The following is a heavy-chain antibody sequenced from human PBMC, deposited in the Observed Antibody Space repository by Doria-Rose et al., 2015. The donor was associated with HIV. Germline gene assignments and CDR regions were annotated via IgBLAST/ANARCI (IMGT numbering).Heavy chain of an antibody. J-gene: IGHJ4*02. CDR3: ARIKSSRWYHKYYFDF. V-gene: IGHV2-26*01. D-gene: IGHD6-13*01. CDR1: GVSLSSPGMG. CDR2: TFSDDER. Sequence: QVTLKESGPVLVKPTETLTLTCTVSGVSLSSPGMGVSWIRQPPGKALEWLANTFSDDERAYKTSLKSRLTISRGTSKSQEVLTMTDMDPVDTATYYCARIKSSRWYHKYYFDFWGQGTLVIVSA.